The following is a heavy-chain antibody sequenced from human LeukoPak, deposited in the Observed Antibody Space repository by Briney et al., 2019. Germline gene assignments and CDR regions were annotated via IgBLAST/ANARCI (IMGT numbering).Heavy chain of an antibody. Sequence: GGSLRLSCAASGFTFSTYSMNWVRQAPGKGLECVSSISSSGAYIYYADSVKGRFTISRDNAKKSLYLQMNSLRAEDTAIYYCVGNYYDSSGLDYWGQGTLVTVSS. CDR1: GFTFSTYS. CDR3: VGNYYDSSGLDY. V-gene: IGHV3-21*01. J-gene: IGHJ4*02. CDR2: ISSSGAYI. D-gene: IGHD3-22*01.